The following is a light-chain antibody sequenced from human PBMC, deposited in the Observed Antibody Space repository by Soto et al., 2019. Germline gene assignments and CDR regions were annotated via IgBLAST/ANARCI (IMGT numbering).Light chain of an antibody. Sequence: DIQMTQSPSSLSASVGDRVTITCRASQSISSYLNWYQHEPGNAPKLLIYAASSLQTGVPSRFSGSRSGTDFALTISSLQLEDFATYYCQQTDSFPRTFGQGTKVQMK. CDR2: AAS. J-gene: IGKJ1*01. CDR1: QSISSY. V-gene: IGKV1-39*01. CDR3: QQTDSFPRT.